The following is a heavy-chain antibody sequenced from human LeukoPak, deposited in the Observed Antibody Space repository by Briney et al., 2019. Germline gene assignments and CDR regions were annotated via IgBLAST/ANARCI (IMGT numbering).Heavy chain of an antibody. D-gene: IGHD2-21*01. Sequence: ASVKVSCKASGYTFTSYYMHWVRQAPGQGLEWMGIINPSGGSTSYAQKFQGRVTMTRDTSTSTVYMELRSLRSDDTAVYYCAREPVIAIDHDAFDIWGQGTMVTVSS. CDR1: GYTFTSYY. V-gene: IGHV1-46*01. CDR3: AREPVIAIDHDAFDI. CDR2: INPSGGST. J-gene: IGHJ3*02.